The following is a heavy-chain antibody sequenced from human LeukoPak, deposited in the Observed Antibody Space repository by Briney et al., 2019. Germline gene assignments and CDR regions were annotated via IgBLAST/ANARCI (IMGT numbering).Heavy chain of an antibody. J-gene: IGHJ4*02. CDR1: GGSISSSSYY. CDR2: IYYSGST. D-gene: IGHD1-1*01. CDR3: ARQTGTGDFHY. Sequence: SETLSLTCTVSGGSISSSSYYWGWIRQPPGKGVEWIGSIYYSGSTYYNPSLKSRVTISVDTSKNQFSLKLSSVTAADTAVYYCARQTGTGDFHYWGQGTLVTVSS. V-gene: IGHV4-39*01.